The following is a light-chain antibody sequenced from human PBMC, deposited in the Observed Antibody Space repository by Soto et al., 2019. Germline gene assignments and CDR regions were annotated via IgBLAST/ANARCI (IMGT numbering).Light chain of an antibody. V-gene: IGLV1-40*01. CDR3: QSYDSSLSGDV. J-gene: IGLJ1*01. CDR1: SSNIGAGYD. Sequence: QSVLTQPPSVSEAPGQRVTISCTGSSSNIGAGYDVHWYQQLPGTAPKLLIYGNSNRPSGVPDRFSGSKSGTSASLAITGLQAEDEADYYCQSYDSSLSGDVFGTGTKLTVL. CDR2: GNS.